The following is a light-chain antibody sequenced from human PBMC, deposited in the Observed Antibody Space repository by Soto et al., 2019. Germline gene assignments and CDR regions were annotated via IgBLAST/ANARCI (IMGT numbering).Light chain of an antibody. J-gene: IGKJ2*01. Sequence: VMTQSPATLSVSPGESATLSCRASLTVSSDLAWFQQKPGQAPRLLIYDASNRATGIAARFSGSGSGTEFTLTISTLQPEDFAVYYCQQHNRWPHTFGQGTKLEIK. CDR3: QQHNRWPHT. V-gene: IGKV3-15*01. CDR2: DAS. CDR1: LTVSSD.